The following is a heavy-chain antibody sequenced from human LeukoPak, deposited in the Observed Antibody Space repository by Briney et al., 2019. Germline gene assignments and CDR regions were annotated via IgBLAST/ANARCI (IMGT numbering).Heavy chain of an antibody. CDR3: ARTYYYGPGSAYDGRGYYYCMDV. CDR2: ITHTGRP. D-gene: IGHD3-10*01. Sequence: SETLSLTCGVDGGSFTDYYWTWIRQSPGKGLEWIGEITHTGRPKYHPSLKSRVTMSVDTSKNQFSLKLTSVTAADTALYYCARTYYYGPGSAYDGRGYYYCMDVWGKGTTVTVSS. CDR1: GGSFTDYY. V-gene: IGHV4-34*01. J-gene: IGHJ6*03.